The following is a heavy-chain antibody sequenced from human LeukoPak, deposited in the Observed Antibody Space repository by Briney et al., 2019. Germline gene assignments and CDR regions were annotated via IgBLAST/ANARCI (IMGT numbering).Heavy chain of an antibody. CDR2: IGGSGGYT. J-gene: IGHJ4*02. CDR3: ARDSDYGDPGDY. V-gene: IGHV3-23*01. D-gene: IGHD4-17*01. Sequence: PGGSLRLSCAASGFTFSSYGMSWVRQAPGKGLEWVSGIGGSGGYTYYADSVKGRFTISRDNSKNTLYLQMNSLRAEDTAVYYCARDSDYGDPGDYWGQGTLVTVSS. CDR1: GFTFSSYG.